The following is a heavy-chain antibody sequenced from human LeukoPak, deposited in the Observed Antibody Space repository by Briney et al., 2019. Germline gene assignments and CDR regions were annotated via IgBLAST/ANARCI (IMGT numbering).Heavy chain of an antibody. Sequence: ASVTVSCKASGYTFTGYYMYWVRQAPEQGREWMGWINPNSGDTNYAYKFQGRVTMTRDTSISTAYMELSSLTSDDSAVYFCSRASTIAAPGAIPNDFWGQGTLVTVSS. J-gene: IGHJ4*02. CDR3: SRASTIAAPGAIPNDF. D-gene: IGHD6-13*01. CDR1: GYTFTGYY. CDR2: INPNSGDT. V-gene: IGHV1-2*02.